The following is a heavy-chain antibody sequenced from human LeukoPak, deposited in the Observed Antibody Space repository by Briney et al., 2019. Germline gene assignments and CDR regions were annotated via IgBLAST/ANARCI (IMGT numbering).Heavy chain of an antibody. CDR1: GFTFRSYA. V-gene: IGHV3-23*01. J-gene: IGHJ5*02. D-gene: IGHD6-6*01. Sequence: GGSLRLSCAASGFTFRSYALSWVRQAPGKGLEWVSDISGSGSTTYYADSVKGRFTVSRDNSKNTLYLQMNSLRAEDTAVYYCARDAYRSSGNWFDPWGQGTLVTVSS. CDR2: ISGSGSTT. CDR3: ARDAYRSSGNWFDP.